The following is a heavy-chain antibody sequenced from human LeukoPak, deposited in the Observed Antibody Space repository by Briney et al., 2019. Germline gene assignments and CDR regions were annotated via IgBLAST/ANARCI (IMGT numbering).Heavy chain of an antibody. CDR1: GGSISSYY. D-gene: IGHD3-10*01. Sequence: SETLSLTCTVSGGSISSYYWSWIRQPPGKGLEWIGYIYYSGSTNYNPSLKSRVTISVDTSKNQFSLKLSSVTAADTAVYYCARGRRITMVRGVIRPHNWFDPWGQGTLVTVSS. CDR3: ARGRRITMVRGVIRPHNWFDP. J-gene: IGHJ5*02. V-gene: IGHV4-59*12. CDR2: IYYSGST.